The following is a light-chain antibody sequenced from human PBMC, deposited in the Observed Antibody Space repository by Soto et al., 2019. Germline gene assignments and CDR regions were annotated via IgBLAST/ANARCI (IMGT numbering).Light chain of an antibody. CDR2: EVN. V-gene: IGLV2-8*01. CDR1: SSDVGGYNY. J-gene: IGLJ1*01. Sequence: QSVLTQPPSASGSPGQSVAISCTGTSSDVGGYNYVSWYQQHPGKAPKLMIYEVNKRPSGVPDRFSGSKSGNTASLTVSGLQAEDEADYYCSSYTSSSKVFGTGTKV. CDR3: SSYTSSSKV.